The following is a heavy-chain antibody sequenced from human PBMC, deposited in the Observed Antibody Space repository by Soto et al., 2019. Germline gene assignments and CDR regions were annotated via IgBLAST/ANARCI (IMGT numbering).Heavy chain of an antibody. Sequence: PSETLSLTCTVSGGSISSSSYYWGWIRQPPGKGLEWIGSIYYSGSTYYNPSLKSRVTISVDTSKNQFSLKLSSVTAADTAVYYCARHRGFPTRFTDYRGQGTLVTVSS. D-gene: IGHD5-12*01. CDR1: GGSISSSSYY. V-gene: IGHV4-39*01. J-gene: IGHJ4*02. CDR3: ARHRGFPTRFTDY. CDR2: IYYSGST.